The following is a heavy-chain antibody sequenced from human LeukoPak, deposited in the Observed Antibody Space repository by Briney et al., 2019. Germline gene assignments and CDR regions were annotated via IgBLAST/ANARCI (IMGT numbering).Heavy chain of an antibody. D-gene: IGHD5-24*01. CDR3: AREDGRDGYNFDY. J-gene: IGHJ4*02. Sequence: SVKVSCKAPGGTFSSYAISWVRQAPGQGLEWMGSIIPIFGIANYAQKFQGRVTITADKSTSTAYMELSSLRSEDTAVYYCAREDGRDGYNFDYWGQGTLVTVSS. CDR2: IIPIFGIA. V-gene: IGHV1-69*04. CDR1: GGTFSSYA.